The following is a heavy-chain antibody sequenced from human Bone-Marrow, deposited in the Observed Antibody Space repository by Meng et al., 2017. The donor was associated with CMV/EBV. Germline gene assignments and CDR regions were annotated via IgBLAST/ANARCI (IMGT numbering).Heavy chain of an antibody. CDR2: MNPNSGNT. D-gene: IGHD1-7*01. V-gene: IGHV1-8*02. Sequence: ASVKVSCKASGYTFTGYYMHWVRQATGQGLEWMGWMNPNSGNTGYAQKFQGRVTMTRNTSISTAYMELSSLRSEDTAVYYCARGFRYNWNFFFGYWGQGTLVTVSS. J-gene: IGHJ4*02. CDR1: GYTFTGYY. CDR3: ARGFRYNWNFFFGY.